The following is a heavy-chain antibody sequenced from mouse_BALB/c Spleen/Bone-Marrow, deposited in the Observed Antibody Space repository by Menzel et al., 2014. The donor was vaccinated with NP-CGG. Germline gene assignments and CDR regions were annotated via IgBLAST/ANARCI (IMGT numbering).Heavy chain of an antibody. Sequence: EVMLVESGGGLVKPGGSLKLSCAASGFTFSSYAMSWVRQTPEKRLEWVASISSGGSTYYPDSMKGRFTISRDNARNNLYLQMSSLRSEDTAMYYCARDDYDDQYYFDYWGQGTTLTVSS. CDR3: ARDDYDDQYYFDY. J-gene: IGHJ2*01. CDR2: ISSGGST. V-gene: IGHV5-6-5*01. CDR1: GFTFSSYA. D-gene: IGHD2-4*01.